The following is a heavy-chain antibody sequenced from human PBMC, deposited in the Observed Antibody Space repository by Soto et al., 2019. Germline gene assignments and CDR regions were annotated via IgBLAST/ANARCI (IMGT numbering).Heavy chain of an antibody. Sequence: LSLTCTVSGGSVSSGSFYWSWIRQPPGKGLEWIGYISYRGSTNYNPALESRVTISVDTSKNQFSLKLTSVTAADTALYYCARGRYPRYVVGNSSGFPDYWGQGILVTVSS. CDR1: GGSVSSGSFY. J-gene: IGHJ4*02. D-gene: IGHD2-15*01. CDR3: ARGRYPRYVVGNSSGFPDY. V-gene: IGHV4-61*01. CDR2: ISYRGST.